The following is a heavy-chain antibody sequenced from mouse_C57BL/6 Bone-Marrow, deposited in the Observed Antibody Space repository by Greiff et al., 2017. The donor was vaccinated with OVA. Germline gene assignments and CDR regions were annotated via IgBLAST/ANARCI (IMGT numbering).Heavy chain of an antibody. D-gene: IGHD3-2*02. CDR1: GFTFSSYA. Sequence: EVQRVESGGGLVKPGGSLKLSCAASGFTFSSYAMSWVRQTPEKRLEWVATIRDGGSYTYYPDNVKGRITISRNNTKNNLYLQMSQLKSEDTAMYYCARYLSTARSYAMDYWGQGTSVTVSS. CDR2: IRDGGSYT. J-gene: IGHJ4*01. V-gene: IGHV5-4*01. CDR3: ARYLSTARSYAMDY.